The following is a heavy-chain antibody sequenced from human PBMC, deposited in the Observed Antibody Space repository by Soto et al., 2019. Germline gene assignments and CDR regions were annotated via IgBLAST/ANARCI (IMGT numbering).Heavy chain of an antibody. D-gene: IGHD3-10*01. CDR3: ARDGFLRDLGFGEPGSRYSYYMDV. CDR1: GYTFTSYG. J-gene: IGHJ6*03. Sequence: ASVKVSCKASGYTFTSYGISWVRQAPGQGLEWMGWISAYNGNTNYAQKLQGRVTMTTDTSTSTAYMELRSLRSDDTAVYYCARDGFLRDLGFGEPGSRYSYYMDVWGKGTTVTVSS. CDR2: ISAYNGNT. V-gene: IGHV1-18*01.